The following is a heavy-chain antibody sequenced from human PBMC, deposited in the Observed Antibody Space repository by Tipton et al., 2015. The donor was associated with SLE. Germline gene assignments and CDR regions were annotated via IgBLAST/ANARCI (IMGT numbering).Heavy chain of an antibody. J-gene: IGHJ6*03. Sequence: LRLSCAVSGDSISSTGHFWGWIRQPPGKGLQWIGSIYYSGTTYYNPSLKSRVTISVDTSKNQFSLKLSSVTAADTAVYYCARGAPREKEYYYYYMDVWGKGTTVTVSS. CDR3: ARGAPREKEYYYYYMDV. CDR1: GDSISSTGHF. CDR2: IYYSGTT. V-gene: IGHV4-39*07.